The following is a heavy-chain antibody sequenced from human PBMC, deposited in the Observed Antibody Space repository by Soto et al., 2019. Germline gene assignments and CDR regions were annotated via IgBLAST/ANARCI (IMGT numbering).Heavy chain of an antibody. CDR2: ITDRGDGT. J-gene: IGHJ4*02. V-gene: IGHV3-23*01. CDR1: GFAFSSSV. CDR3: VKSRAGDFDY. Sequence: EVQLLESGGDLVQPGGSLRLSCAASGFAFSSSVMGWVRQAPGKGLEWVSTITDRGDGTFYADSVKGRFSISRDNSENTLSLQMNSLRPDDTATYYCVKSRAGDFDYWGQGTLVTVSS. D-gene: IGHD6-19*01.